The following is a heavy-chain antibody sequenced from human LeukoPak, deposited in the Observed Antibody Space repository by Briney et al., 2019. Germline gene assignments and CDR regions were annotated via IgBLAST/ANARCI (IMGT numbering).Heavy chain of an antibody. CDR3: ATIVSDSSGWYHFDH. CDR2: INSGGTT. Sequence: PEGSLRLSCAASRFTVSSKYMAWVRQAPGKGLEWVSFINSGGTTNYGDSVKGRFTISRDYSKNTLNLQMNSLRDEDTAVYYCATIVSDSSGWYHFDHWGQGALVTVSS. D-gene: IGHD6-19*01. CDR1: RFTVSSKY. J-gene: IGHJ4*02. V-gene: IGHV3-66*01.